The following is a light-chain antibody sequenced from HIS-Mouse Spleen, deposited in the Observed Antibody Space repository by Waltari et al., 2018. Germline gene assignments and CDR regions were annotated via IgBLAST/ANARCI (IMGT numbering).Light chain of an antibody. CDR2: EGS. J-gene: IGLJ3*02. Sequence: QSALTQPASGSGSPGQSIPISCTGTSRDVGRYNLFTWYQQHPGKAPKLLIYEGSKRPSGVSNRFSGSKSGNTASLTISGLQAEDEAAYYCCSYAGSSTWVFGGGTKLTVL. V-gene: IGLV2-23*01. CDR3: CSYAGSSTWV. CDR1: SRDVGRYNL.